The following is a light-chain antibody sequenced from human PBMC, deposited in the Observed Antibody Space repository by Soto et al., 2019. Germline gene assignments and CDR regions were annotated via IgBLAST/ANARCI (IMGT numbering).Light chain of an antibody. CDR1: ESVSSNY. CDR3: QQRNSWPLT. Sequence: EIVLTQSPGTLSLSPGERCTLSCTAIESVSSNYLAWYQQKPGKSPRLVIYGTSSRATGIPDRFSGSGSGTDFTLTISSLEPEDFEFYYCQQRNSWPLTFGGGTKGDIK. CDR2: GTS. J-gene: IGKJ4*01. V-gene: IGKV3D-20*02.